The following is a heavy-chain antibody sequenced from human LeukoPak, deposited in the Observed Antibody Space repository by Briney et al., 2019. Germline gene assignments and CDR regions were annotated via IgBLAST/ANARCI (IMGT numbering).Heavy chain of an antibody. CDR1: GYTFTGYY. D-gene: IGHD3-22*01. CDR2: INPNSGGT. J-gene: IGHJ3*02. V-gene: IGHV1-2*02. CDR3: ARGVSSGYPDDAFDI. Sequence: APVKVSCKASGYTFTGYYMHWVRQAPGQGLEWMGWINPNSGGTNYAQKFQGRVTMTRDTSISTAYMELSRLRSDDTAVYYCARGVSSGYPDDAFDIWGQGTMVTVSS.